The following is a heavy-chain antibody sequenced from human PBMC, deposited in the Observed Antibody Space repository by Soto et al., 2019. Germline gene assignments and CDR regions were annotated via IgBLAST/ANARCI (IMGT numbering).Heavy chain of an antibody. CDR1: GGSISSYY. D-gene: IGHD1-1*01. CDR2: IYATGTT. Sequence: SETLSLTCTVSGGSISSYYWSWIRKSAGKGLEWIGRIYATGTTDYNPSLKSRVMMSVDTSKKQFPLKLRSVTAADTAVYYCVRDGTKTLRDWFDPWGQGISVTVS. J-gene: IGHJ5*02. CDR3: VRDGTKTLRDWFDP. V-gene: IGHV4-4*07.